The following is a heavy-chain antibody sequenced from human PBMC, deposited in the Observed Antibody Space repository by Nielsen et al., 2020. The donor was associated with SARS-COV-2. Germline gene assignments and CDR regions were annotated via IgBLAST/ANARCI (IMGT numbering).Heavy chain of an antibody. CDR1: GFTFSSYG. V-gene: IGHV3-33*01. CDR3: AGALSYYGMDV. D-gene: IGHD3-10*01. J-gene: IGHJ6*02. CDR2: IWYDGSNK. Sequence: GGSLRLSCAASGFTFSSYGMHWVRQAPGKGLEWVAVIWYDGSNKYYADSVKGRFTISRDNSKNTPYLQMNSLRAEDTAVYYCAGALSYYGMDVWGQGTTVTVSS.